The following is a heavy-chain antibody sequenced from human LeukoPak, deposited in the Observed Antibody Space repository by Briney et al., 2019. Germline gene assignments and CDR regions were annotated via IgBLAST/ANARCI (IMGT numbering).Heavy chain of an antibody. CDR1: GYSMSSGYY. J-gene: IGHJ5*02. CDR2: IYHSGST. V-gene: IGHV4-38-2*02. D-gene: IGHD3-9*01. CDR3: ARDSDILTGYEHWFDP. Sequence: PSETLALTCAVSGYSMSSGYYWGWIGQRPGKGLDWIGSIYHSGSTYYNAALKSRVTIPVDTSKNQFSLRLSSVTAADTAVYYCARDSDILTGYEHWFDPWGQGTLVTVSS.